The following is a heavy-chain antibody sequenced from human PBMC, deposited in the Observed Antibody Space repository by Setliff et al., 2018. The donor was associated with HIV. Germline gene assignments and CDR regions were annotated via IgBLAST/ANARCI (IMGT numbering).Heavy chain of an antibody. V-gene: IGHV1-3*03. J-gene: IGHJ4*02. Sequence: ASVKVSCKASGYTFTSYAMHWVRQAPGQRLEWMGWINAGNGNTKYSQEFQGRVTITRDTSASTAYMELSSLRSEDMAVYYCSRGSEAYYDFWSGYYPFDYWGQGTLVTVSS. CDR3: SRGSEAYYDFWSGYYPFDY. D-gene: IGHD3-3*01. CDR2: INAGNGNT. CDR1: GYTFTSYA.